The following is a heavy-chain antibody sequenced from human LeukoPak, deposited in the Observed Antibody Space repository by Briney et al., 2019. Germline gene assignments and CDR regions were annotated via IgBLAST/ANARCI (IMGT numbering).Heavy chain of an antibody. CDR1: GGSFSGYY. Sequence: SGTLSLTCAVYGGSFSGYYWSWIPQPPGKGLEWIGEINHSGSTNYNPSLKSRVTISVDTSKNQFSLKLSSVTAADTAVYYCSRAVRAAAGTLVPAFNYYYYYMDVWGKGTTVTVSS. D-gene: IGHD6-13*01. V-gene: IGHV4-34*01. CDR3: SRAVRAAAGTLVPAFNYYYYYMDV. CDR2: INHSGST. J-gene: IGHJ6*03.